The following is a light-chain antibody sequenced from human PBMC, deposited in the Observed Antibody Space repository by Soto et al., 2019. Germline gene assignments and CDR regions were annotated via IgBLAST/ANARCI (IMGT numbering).Light chain of an antibody. CDR1: QTISSW. J-gene: IGKJ1*01. CDR2: KAS. CDR3: QHYNSYAEA. Sequence: DIPMTQSPSTLSGSVGDRVTITCRASQTISSWLSWYQQKPGKAPKLLIYKASTVKSGVPSRFSSSGAGTEFTLTISSLQPDDFATYYCQHYNSYAEAFGQGTKVELK. V-gene: IGKV1-5*03.